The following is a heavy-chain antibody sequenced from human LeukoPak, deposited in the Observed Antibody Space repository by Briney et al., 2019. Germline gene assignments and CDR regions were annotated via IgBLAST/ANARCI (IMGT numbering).Heavy chain of an antibody. Sequence: GGSLRLSCAASGFTFSSYSMNWVRQAPGKGLEWVSSISSSSSYIYYADSVKGRFTISRDNAKKSLYVQMNSLRAEDTAVYCCARMPAVMSGWYTGDWGQGTLVTVSS. J-gene: IGHJ4*02. CDR2: ISSSSSYI. CDR3: ARMPAVMSGWYTGD. V-gene: IGHV3-21*01. CDR1: GFTFSSYS. D-gene: IGHD6-19*01.